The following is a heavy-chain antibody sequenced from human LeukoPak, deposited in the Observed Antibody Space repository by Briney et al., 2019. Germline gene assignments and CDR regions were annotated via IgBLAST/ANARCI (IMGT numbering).Heavy chain of an antibody. CDR3: ARDFIATTGAFDI. CDR1: GGSISSGDDY. D-gene: IGHD6-13*01. CDR2: IYYSGST. J-gene: IGHJ3*02. Sequence: SQTLSLTCTVSGGSISSGDDYWSWIRQPPGKGLEWIGYIYYSGSTYYNPSLKSRVTISVDTSKNQFSLKLSSVTAADTAVYYCARDFIATTGAFDIWGQGTMVTVSS. V-gene: IGHV4-30-4*08.